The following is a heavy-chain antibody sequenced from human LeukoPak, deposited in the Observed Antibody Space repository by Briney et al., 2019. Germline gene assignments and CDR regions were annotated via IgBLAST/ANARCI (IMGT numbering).Heavy chain of an antibody. CDR1: GGSISSGDYY. CDR3: ATTDCSSTSCHYYYYYYMDV. V-gene: IGHV4-30-4*08. Sequence: SQTLSLTCTVSGGSISSGDYYWSWIRQPPGKGLEWIGYIYYSGSTYYNPSLKSRVTISVDTSKNQFSLKLSSVTAADTAVYYCATTDCSSTSCHYYYYYYMDVWGKGATVTVSS. D-gene: IGHD2-2*01. CDR2: IYYSGST. J-gene: IGHJ6*03.